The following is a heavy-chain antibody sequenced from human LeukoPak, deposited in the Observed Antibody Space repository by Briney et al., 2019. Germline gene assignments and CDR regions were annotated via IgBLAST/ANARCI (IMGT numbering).Heavy chain of an antibody. D-gene: IGHD6-19*01. J-gene: IGHJ4*02. CDR1: GFTFSSYW. CDR2: INSGGST. V-gene: IGHV3-23*01. CDR3: ARADYSSGSHFDY. Sequence: PGGSLRLSCAASGFTFSSYWMSWVRQAPGKGLEWVSAINSGGSTYDADSVKGRFTISRDNSKNTLYLQMNSLRAEDTAVYYCARADYSSGSHFDYWGQGTLVTVSS.